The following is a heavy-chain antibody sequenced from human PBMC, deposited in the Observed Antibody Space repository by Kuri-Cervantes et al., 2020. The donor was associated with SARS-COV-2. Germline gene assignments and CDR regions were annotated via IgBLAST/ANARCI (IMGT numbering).Heavy chain of an antibody. V-gene: IGHV4-59*08. Sequence: GSLRLSCTVSGGSISSHYWSWIRQPPGKGLEWIGYIYYSGSTNYNPSLKSRVTISVDTSKNQFSLKRSSVTAADTAVYYCARPDWSGPAYYFDYWGQGTLVTVSS. D-gene: IGHD3-3*01. CDR3: ARPDWSGPAYYFDY. CDR2: IYYSGST. CDR1: GGSISSHY. J-gene: IGHJ4*02.